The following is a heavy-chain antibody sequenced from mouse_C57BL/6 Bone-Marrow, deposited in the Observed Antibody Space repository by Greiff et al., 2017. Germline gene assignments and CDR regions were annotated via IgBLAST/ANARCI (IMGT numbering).Heavy chain of an antibody. CDR2: IISGGSYT. CDR1: GFTFSSYG. J-gene: IGHJ4*01. Sequence: EVQVVESGGDLVKPGGSLKLSCAASGFTFSSYGMSWVRQTPDKRLEWVATIISGGSYTYYPDSVKGRFTISRDNAKNTLYLQMSSLKSEDTAMYYCASPLYYYYAMDDWGQGTSVTVSS. D-gene: IGHD1-1*01. CDR3: ASPLYYYYAMDD. V-gene: IGHV5-6*01.